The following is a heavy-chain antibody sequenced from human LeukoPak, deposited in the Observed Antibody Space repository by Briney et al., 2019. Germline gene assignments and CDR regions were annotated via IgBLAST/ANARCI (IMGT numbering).Heavy chain of an antibody. Sequence: PGGSLRLSCAASGFTFSSYSMNWVRQAPGKGLEWVSSISSSSSYIYYADSVKGRFTISRDNAKNSLYLQMNSLRAEDTAVYYCARVHVLLWFGEGEEPPRYYFDYWGQGTLVTVSS. CDR3: ARVHVLLWFGEGEEPPRYYFDY. J-gene: IGHJ4*02. CDR1: GFTFSSYS. V-gene: IGHV3-21*01. D-gene: IGHD3-10*01. CDR2: ISSSSSYI.